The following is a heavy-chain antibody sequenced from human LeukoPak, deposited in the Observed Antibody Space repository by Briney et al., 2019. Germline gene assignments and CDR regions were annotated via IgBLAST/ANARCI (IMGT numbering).Heavy chain of an antibody. V-gene: IGHV3-23*01. CDR1: GFTFSSCA. CDR2: ISGSGGST. CDR3: VRESPVAAVGRSWFDP. Sequence: GGSLRLSCAASGFTFSSCAMSWVRQAPGKGLEWVSGISGSGGSTYYADSVKGRFTISRDNSKNTLYLQMNSPRAEDTAVYYCVRESPVAAVGRSWFDPWGQGTLVTVSS. D-gene: IGHD6-13*01. J-gene: IGHJ5*02.